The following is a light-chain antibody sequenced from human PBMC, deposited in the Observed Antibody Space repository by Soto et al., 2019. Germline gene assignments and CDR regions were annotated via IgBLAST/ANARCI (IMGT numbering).Light chain of an antibody. CDR1: NSNIEDNY. Sequence: QSALTQPPSASGTPGQRVTISCSGINSNIEDNYVYWYQQLPGMAPKLLIYKNNQRPSGVPDRFSGSRSGTSASLVISGLQSADEADYYCAARLRSLSRSWVFGGGTKLTVL. J-gene: IGLJ3*02. CDR3: AARLRSLSRSWV. V-gene: IGLV1-47*01. CDR2: KNN.